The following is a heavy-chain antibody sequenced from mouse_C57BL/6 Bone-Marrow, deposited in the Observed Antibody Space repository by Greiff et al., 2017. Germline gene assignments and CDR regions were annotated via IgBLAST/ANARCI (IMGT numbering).Heavy chain of an antibody. Sequence: EVQLQQSGPVLVKPGASVKMSCKASGYTFTDYYMNWVKQSHGKSLEWIGVINPYNGGTSYNQKFKGKATLTVDKSSSTAYMELNSLTSEDSAVYYCARSNWYYAMDYWGQGTSVTVSS. V-gene: IGHV1-19*01. CDR1: GYTFTDYY. CDR3: ARSNWYYAMDY. J-gene: IGHJ4*01. D-gene: IGHD4-1*01. CDR2: INPYNGGT.